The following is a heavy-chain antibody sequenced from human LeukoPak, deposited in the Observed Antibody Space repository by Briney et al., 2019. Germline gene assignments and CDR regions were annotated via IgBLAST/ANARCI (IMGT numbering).Heavy chain of an antibody. Sequence: ASVKVSCKASGYTFTSYGISWVRQAPGQGLEWMGWISAYNGNTNYAQKLQGRVTMTTDTSTSTAYMELRSLRSDDTAVYYCARDSGSYYDSSGYYFDYWGQGTLVTVSS. D-gene: IGHD3-22*01. CDR2: ISAYNGNT. J-gene: IGHJ4*02. CDR3: ARDSGSYYDSSGYYFDY. CDR1: GYTFTSYG. V-gene: IGHV1-18*01.